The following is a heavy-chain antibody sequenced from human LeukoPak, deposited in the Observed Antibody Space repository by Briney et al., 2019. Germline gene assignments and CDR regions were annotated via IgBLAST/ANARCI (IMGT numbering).Heavy chain of an antibody. CDR3: ASLPWLVRWVYY. Sequence: GGSLRLSCAASGFTFDDYAMHWVRLAPGRGLEWVSYISSSSSYTDYADSVKGRFTISRDNAKNSLYLQMNSLRAEDTAVYYCASLPWLVRWVYYWGQGTLVTVSS. CDR2: ISSSSSYT. J-gene: IGHJ4*02. D-gene: IGHD6-19*01. CDR1: GFTFDDYA. V-gene: IGHV3-11*03.